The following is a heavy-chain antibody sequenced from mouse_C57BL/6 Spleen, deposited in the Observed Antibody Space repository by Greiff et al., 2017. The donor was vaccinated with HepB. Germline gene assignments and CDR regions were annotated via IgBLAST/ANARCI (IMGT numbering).Heavy chain of an antibody. CDR3: ARERYYGSNWFAY. J-gene: IGHJ3*01. CDR1: GFTFSSYA. Sequence: EVQGVESGGGLVKPGGSLKLSCAASGFTFSSYAMSWVRQTPEKRLEWVATISDGGSYTYYPDNVKGRFTISRDNAKNNLYLQMSHLKSEDTAMYYCARERYYGSNWFAYWGQGTLVTVSA. V-gene: IGHV5-4*01. D-gene: IGHD1-1*01. CDR2: ISDGGSYT.